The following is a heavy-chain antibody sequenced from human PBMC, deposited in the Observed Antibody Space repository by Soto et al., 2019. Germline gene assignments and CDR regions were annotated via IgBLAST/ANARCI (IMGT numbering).Heavy chain of an antibody. CDR1: GYTFSSHG. CDR2: ISGSGGST. V-gene: IGHV3-23*01. D-gene: IGHD2-8*01. Sequence: GGSLRLSCTASGYTFSSHGIHWVRQAPGKGLEWVSAISGSGGSTYYADSVKGRFTISRDNSKNTLYLQMNSLRAEDTAVYYCAKRSIVLMVYASESHPWGQGTLVTVSS. J-gene: IGHJ5*02. CDR3: AKRSIVLMVYASESHP.